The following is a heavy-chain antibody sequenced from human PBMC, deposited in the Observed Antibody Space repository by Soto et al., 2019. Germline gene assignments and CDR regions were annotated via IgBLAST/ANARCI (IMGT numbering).Heavy chain of an antibody. Sequence: GGSLRLSCAASGFTFSSYGMHWVRQAPGKGLEWVAVISYDGSNKYYADSVKGRFTISRDNSKNTLYLQMNSLRAEDTAVYYCAKEKGRRVHAPFDYWGQGTLVTVSS. J-gene: IGHJ4*02. CDR1: GFTFSSYG. CDR2: ISYDGSNK. D-gene: IGHD2-15*01. V-gene: IGHV3-30*18. CDR3: AKEKGRRVHAPFDY.